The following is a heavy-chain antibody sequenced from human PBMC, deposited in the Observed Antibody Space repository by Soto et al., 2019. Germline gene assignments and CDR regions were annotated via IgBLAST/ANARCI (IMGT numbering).Heavy chain of an antibody. D-gene: IGHD6-19*01. V-gene: IGHV1-18*01. J-gene: IGHJ4*02. CDR2: ISAYNGNT. Sequence: ASVKVSCKASGGTFSSYAISWVRQAPGQGLEWMGWISAYNGNTNYAQKLQGRVTMTTDTSTSTAYMELRSLRSDDTAVYYCAREGAVAGPYYFDYWGQGTLVTVSS. CDR1: GGTFSSYA. CDR3: AREGAVAGPYYFDY.